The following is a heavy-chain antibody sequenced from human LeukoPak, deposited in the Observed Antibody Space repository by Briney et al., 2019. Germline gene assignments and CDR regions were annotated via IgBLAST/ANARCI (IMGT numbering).Heavy chain of an antibody. V-gene: IGHV3-23*01. CDR1: GFTFSSYA. J-gene: IGHJ4*02. CDR3: AKDLAWTYYYDSSGSDY. CDR2: ISGSGGST. D-gene: IGHD3-22*01. Sequence: PGGSLRLSCAASGFTFSSYAMSWVRQAPGKGLEWVSAISGSGGSTYYADSVKGRFTISRDNSKNTLYLQINSLRAEDTAVYYCAKDLAWTYYYDSSGSDYWGQGTLVTVSS.